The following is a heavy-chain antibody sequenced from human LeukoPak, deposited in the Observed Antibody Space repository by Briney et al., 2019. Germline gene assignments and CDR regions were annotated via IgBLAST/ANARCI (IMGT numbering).Heavy chain of an antibody. CDR3: ARGRDYDILTGYYIRARWFDP. CDR1: GGSFSGYY. D-gene: IGHD3-9*01. J-gene: IGHJ5*02. CDR2: INHSGST. V-gene: IGHV4-34*01. Sequence: SETLSFTCAVYGGSFSGYYWSWIRQPPGKGLEWIGEINHSGSTNYNPSLKSRVTISVDTSRNQFSLKLSSVTAADTAVYYCARGRDYDILTGYYIRARWFDPWGQGTLVTVSS.